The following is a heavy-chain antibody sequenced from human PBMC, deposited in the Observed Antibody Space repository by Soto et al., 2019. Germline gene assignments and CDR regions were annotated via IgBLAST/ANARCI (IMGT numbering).Heavy chain of an antibody. CDR1: GGSFSSNP. CDR3: ARGGRGYSSAPRYYFDY. Sequence: SVKVSCKASGGSFSSNPISWVRHAPGQGLEWMAGIIPIFATVHYAQKLQGRVTITADGSTSTAYMELTSLRSEDTAVYFCARGGRGYSSAPRYYFDYWGQGTLVTVSS. D-gene: IGHD5-18*01. J-gene: IGHJ4*02. V-gene: IGHV1-69*13. CDR2: IIPIFATV.